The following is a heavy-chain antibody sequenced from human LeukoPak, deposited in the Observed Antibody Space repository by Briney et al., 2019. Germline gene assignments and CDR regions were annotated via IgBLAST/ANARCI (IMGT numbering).Heavy chain of an antibody. CDR1: GSTFSSYW. J-gene: IGHJ3*02. D-gene: IGHD2-2*01. Sequence: GGSLRLSCAASGSTFSSYWMSWVRQAPGKRLEWVANIKQDGNEINYVDSVKGRFTVSRDNAKNSLYLQMNSLRAEDTAVYYCATEVGSPAIRSAFNIWGQGTMVTVSS. V-gene: IGHV3-7*01. CDR3: ATEVGSPAIRSAFNI. CDR2: IKQDGNEI.